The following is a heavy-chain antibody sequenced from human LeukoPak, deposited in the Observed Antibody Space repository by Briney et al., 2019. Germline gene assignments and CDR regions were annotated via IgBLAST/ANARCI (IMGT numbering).Heavy chain of an antibody. V-gene: IGHV3-7*01. Sequence: GGSLRLSCAASGFTFSSYWMSWVRQAPGKGLEWVANIKQDGSEKYYVDSVKGRFTISRDNAKNSLYLQMNSLRAEDTAVYYCARDLGAAVGTMRHDYWGQGTLVTVSS. D-gene: IGHD6-13*01. CDR2: IKQDGSEK. J-gene: IGHJ4*02. CDR3: ARDLGAAVGTMRHDY. CDR1: GFTFSSYW.